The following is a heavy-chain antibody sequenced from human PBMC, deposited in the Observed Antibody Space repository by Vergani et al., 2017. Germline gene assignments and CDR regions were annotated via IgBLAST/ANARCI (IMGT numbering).Heavy chain of an antibody. CDR2: IHGGDSDT. CDR3: ARRSPYSSGWDFDY. D-gene: IGHD6-19*01. V-gene: IGHV5-51*01. CDR1: GYRFTSYW. Sequence: EVQLVQSGAEVKKSGESLKISCKGSGYRFTSYWIGWVRQMPGKGLEWMGIIHGGDSDTRYSPSFQSQVTSSADKSISTAYLQWSSLKASDSAMYYCARRSPYSSGWDFDYWGQGTLVTVSS. J-gene: IGHJ4*02.